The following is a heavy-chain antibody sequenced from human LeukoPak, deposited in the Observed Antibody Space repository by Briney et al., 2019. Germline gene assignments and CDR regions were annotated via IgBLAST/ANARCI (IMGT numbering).Heavy chain of an antibody. J-gene: IGHJ6*03. V-gene: IGHV1-2*02. CDR1: GYTFTYYY. Sequence: ASMKVSCKTSGYTFTYYYMHWLRQAPGQRLEWMGWINPNSGDTNYAQKFQGRVTMTRDTSISTVYMELSRLRSDDTAVYYCARDPETTIFYYYYMDVWGKGTTVTVSS. CDR3: ARDPETTIFYYYYMDV. D-gene: IGHD3-3*01. CDR2: INPNSGDT.